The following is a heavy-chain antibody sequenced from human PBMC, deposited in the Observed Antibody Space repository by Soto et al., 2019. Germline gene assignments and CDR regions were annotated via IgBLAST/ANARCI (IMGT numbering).Heavy chain of an antibody. CDR1: GGTFSSYT. V-gene: IGHV1-69*04. Sequence: SVKGSCKASGGTFSSYTISWVRQAPGQGLEWMGRIIPILGIANYAQKFQGRVTITADKSTSTAYMELSSLRSEDTAVYYCARDPGGGDYYYYYYMHGWGKGTTVTVSS. D-gene: IGHD2-21*02. J-gene: IGHJ6*03. CDR2: IIPILGIA. CDR3: ARDPGGGDYYYYYYMHG.